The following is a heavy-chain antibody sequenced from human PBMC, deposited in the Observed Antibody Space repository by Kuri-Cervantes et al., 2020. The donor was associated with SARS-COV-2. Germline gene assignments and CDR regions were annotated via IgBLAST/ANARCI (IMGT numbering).Heavy chain of an antibody. J-gene: IGHJ4*02. CDR3: ARARFHCSSTSCHYTYFDY. CDR2: IYHSGST. D-gene: IGHD2-2*01. Sequence: SCTVSGGSISSSGYSWSWIRQPPGKGLEWIGYIYHSGSTYYNPSLKSRVTISVDRSKNQFSLKLSSVTAADTAVYYCARARFHCSSTSCHYTYFDYWGQGTLVTVSS. V-gene: IGHV4-30-2*01. CDR1: GGSISSSGYS.